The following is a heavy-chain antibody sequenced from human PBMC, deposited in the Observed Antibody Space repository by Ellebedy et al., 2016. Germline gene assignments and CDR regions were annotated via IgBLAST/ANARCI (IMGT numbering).Heavy chain of an antibody. J-gene: IGHJ4*02. CDR3: ARQLRAGSWYGAVDY. CDR1: GYSFTSYW. CDR2: IYPGDSDT. D-gene: IGHD6-13*01. V-gene: IGHV5-51*01. Sequence: GESLKISXKGSGYSFTSYWIGWVRQMPGKGLEWMGIIYPGDSDTRYSPSFQGQVTISADKSISTAYLQWSSLKASDTAMYYCARQLRAGSWYGAVDYWGQGTLVTVSS.